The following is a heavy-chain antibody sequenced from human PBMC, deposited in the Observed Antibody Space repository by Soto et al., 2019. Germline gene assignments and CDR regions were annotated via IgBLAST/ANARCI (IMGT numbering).Heavy chain of an antibody. CDR1: GGSFSGYY. CDR2: INHSGST. CDR3: ASRYCSGGSCYYYFDY. D-gene: IGHD2-15*01. V-gene: IGHV4-34*01. J-gene: IGHJ4*02. Sequence: QVQLQQWGAGLLKPSETLSLTCAVYGGSFSGYYWSWIRQPPGKGLEWIGEINHSGSTNYNPSLKSRVTISVDTSKNQFCLKLSSVAAADTAVYYCASRYCSGGSCYYYFDYWGQGTLVTVSS.